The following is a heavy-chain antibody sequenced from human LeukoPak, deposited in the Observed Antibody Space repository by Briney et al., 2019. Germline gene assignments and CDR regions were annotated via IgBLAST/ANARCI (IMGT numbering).Heavy chain of an antibody. V-gene: IGHV3-30*03. CDR3: ARDPTTIFGPRSGYFQH. CDR1: GFTFSSYA. CDR2: ISYDGSNK. D-gene: IGHD3-3*01. Sequence: GGSLRLSCAASGFTFSSYAIHWVRQAPGKGLEWVALISYDGSNKYYADSVKGRFTISRDNSKNTLYLQMNSLRAEDTAVYYCARDPTTIFGPRSGYFQHWGQGTLVTVST. J-gene: IGHJ1*01.